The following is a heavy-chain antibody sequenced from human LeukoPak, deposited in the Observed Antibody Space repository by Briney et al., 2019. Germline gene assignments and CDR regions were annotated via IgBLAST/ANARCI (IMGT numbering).Heavy chain of an antibody. CDR1: GGSISSSSYY. CDR2: IYYSGST. CDR3: ARQNQASPHDYGDFFDY. Sequence: PSETLSLTCIVSGGSISSSSYYWGWIRQPPGKGLEWIGSIYYSGSTYYNPSLKSRVTISVDTSKNQFSLKLSSVTAADTAVYYCARQNQASPHDYGDFFDYWGQGTLVTVSS. V-gene: IGHV4-39*01. J-gene: IGHJ4*02. D-gene: IGHD4-17*01.